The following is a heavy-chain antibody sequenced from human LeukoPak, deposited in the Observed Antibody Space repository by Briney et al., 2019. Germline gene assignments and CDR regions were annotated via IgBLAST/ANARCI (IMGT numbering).Heavy chain of an antibody. V-gene: IGHV4-39*01. J-gene: IGHJ4*02. CDR2: IYYSGST. D-gene: IGHD3-22*01. CDR1: GGSISSSSYY. Sequence: SETLSLTCTVSGGSISSSSYYWGWIRQPPGKGLEWIGSIYYSGSTYYNPSLKSRVTISVDTSKNQFSPKLSSVTAADTAVYYCARLGTYYYDSSGFDYWGQGTLVTVSS. CDR3: ARLGTYYYDSSGFDY.